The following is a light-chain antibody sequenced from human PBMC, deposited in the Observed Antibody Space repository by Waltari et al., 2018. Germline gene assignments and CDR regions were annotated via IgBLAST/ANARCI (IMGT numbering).Light chain of an antibody. CDR2: DAS. J-gene: IGKJ3*01. CDR1: QSISNW. Sequence: DIQMTQSPSTLSASVGDRVPITCRASQSISNWLAWYQQKPGKAPNLLIYDASTLESGVSSRFSGSGSETEFTLTISSLQPDDFATYYCQQYYSHSGVNFGPGTTVDIK. V-gene: IGKV1-5*01. CDR3: QQYYSHSGVN.